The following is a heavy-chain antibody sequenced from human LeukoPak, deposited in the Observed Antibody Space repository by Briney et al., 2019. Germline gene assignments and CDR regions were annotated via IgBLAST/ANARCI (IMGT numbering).Heavy chain of an antibody. V-gene: IGHV3-7*01. J-gene: IGHJ4*02. CDR2: IKEDGSEK. CDR1: GFTFIRYW. Sequence: PGGSLRLSCVASGFTFIRYWMTWLRQAPGKGLEGVANIKEDGSEKYHVDSVKGRFTISRDNAKNSLYLQMNSLRAEDTAVYYCARDLGYGFFDCWGQGTLVTVSS. CDR3: ARDLGYGFFDC. D-gene: IGHD5-18*01.